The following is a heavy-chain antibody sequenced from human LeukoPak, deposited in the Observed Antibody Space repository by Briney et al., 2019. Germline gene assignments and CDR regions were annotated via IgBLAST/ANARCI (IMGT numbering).Heavy chain of an antibody. V-gene: IGHV3-53*01. D-gene: IGHD6-13*01. CDR2: IYGGGST. CDR3: ARTISSNWYYFDY. J-gene: IGHJ4*02. CDR1: GFTVSSNY. Sequence: GGSLRLSCAASGFTVSSNYMSWVRQAPGKGLEWVSIIYGGGSTYYADPVKGRFTISRDNSKNTLYLQMNSLRAEDTAVYYCARTISSNWYYFDYWGQGTLVTVSS.